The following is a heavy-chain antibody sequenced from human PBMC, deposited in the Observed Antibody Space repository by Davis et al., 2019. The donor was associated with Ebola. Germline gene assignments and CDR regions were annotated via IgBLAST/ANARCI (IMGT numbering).Heavy chain of an antibody. J-gene: IGHJ4*02. D-gene: IGHD3-3*01. Sequence: ASVTVSCKASGYTFTSYYMHWVRQAPGQGLEWMGIINPSGGSTSYAQKFQGRVTMTRDTSTSTAYMELSSLRSEDTAVYYCATVITIFGVVPPFDYWGQGTLVTVSS. V-gene: IGHV1-46*01. CDR3: ATVITIFGVVPPFDY. CDR1: GYTFTSYY. CDR2: INPSGGST.